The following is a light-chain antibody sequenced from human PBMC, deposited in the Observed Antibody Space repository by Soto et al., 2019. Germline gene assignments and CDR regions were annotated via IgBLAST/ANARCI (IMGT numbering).Light chain of an antibody. CDR3: QKYDSAPLFT. V-gene: IGKV1-27*01. CDR2: AAS. Sequence: DIQMTQTPPSLSASVGDRVTITCRASQAISKYLAWYQQKPGTVPKLLIYAASTLQSGVPSRFSGSGSGTDFTLNISSMKPEDVATYYCQKYDSAPLFTFRPGTRVDVK. CDR1: QAISKY. J-gene: IGKJ3*01.